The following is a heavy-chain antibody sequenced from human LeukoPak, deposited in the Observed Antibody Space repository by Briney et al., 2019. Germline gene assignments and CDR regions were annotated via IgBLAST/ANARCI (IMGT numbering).Heavy chain of an antibody. CDR1: GGSFSGYY. J-gene: IGHJ6*02. D-gene: IGHD6-13*01. Sequence: SETLSLTCAVYGGSFSGYYWSWIRQPPGKGLEWIGEISHSGSTNYNPSLKSRVTISVDTSKNQFSLKLSTVTAADTAVYYCARSRGQLVRYYYYGMDVWGQGTTVTVSS. CDR2: ISHSGST. V-gene: IGHV4-34*01. CDR3: ARSRGQLVRYYYYGMDV.